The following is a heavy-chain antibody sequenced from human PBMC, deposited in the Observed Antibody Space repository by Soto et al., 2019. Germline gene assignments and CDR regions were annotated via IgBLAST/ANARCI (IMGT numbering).Heavy chain of an antibody. CDR2: IYYSGST. Sequence: SETLSLTCTVSGGSISSYYWSWIRQPPGKGLEWIGYIYYSGSTNYNPSLKSRVTISVDTSKNQFSLKPSSVTAADTAVYYCASLDHDYGDYVFDYWGQGTLVTVSS. D-gene: IGHD4-17*01. V-gene: IGHV4-59*01. CDR1: GGSISSYY. CDR3: ASLDHDYGDYVFDY. J-gene: IGHJ4*02.